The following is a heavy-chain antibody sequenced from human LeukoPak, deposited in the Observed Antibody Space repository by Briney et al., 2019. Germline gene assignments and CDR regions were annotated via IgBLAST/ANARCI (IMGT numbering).Heavy chain of an antibody. CDR2: ISYDGSNK. D-gene: IGHD3-9*01. CDR3: ARAASSDYDILTDY. J-gene: IGHJ4*02. V-gene: IGHV3-30*01. Sequence: GRSLRLSCAASGFTFSSYAMHWVRQAPGKGLEWVAVISYDGSNKYYADSVKGRFTISRDNSKNTLYLQMNSLRAEDTAVYYCARAASSDYDILTDYWGQGPLVTVPS. CDR1: GFTFSSYA.